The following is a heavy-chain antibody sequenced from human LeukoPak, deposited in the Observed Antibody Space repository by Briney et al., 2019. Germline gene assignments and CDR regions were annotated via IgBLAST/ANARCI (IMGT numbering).Heavy chain of an antibody. CDR1: GFTSSTYG. Sequence: GGSLRLSCAASGFTSSTYGMYWVRQAPGKGLEREAVIYYDGSDSYYGDSVKGRFTISRDNSKNTLYLQMNSLSAEDTAVYYCARYYGSGRGYYGLDVWGQGTTVSVSS. D-gene: IGHD3-10*01. J-gene: IGHJ6*02. CDR3: ARYYGSGRGYYGLDV. V-gene: IGHV3-33*01. CDR2: IYYDGSDS.